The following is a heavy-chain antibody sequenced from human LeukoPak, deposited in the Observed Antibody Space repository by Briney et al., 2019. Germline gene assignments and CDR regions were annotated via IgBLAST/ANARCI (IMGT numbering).Heavy chain of an antibody. CDR1: GYTFTSYG. CDR2: ISAYNGNT. D-gene: IGHD3-22*01. J-gene: IGHJ4*02. CDR3: ERVAWGNYYDSSGYYGYFDY. Sequence: ASVKVSCKASGYTFTSYGISWVRQAPGQGLEWMGWISAYNGNTNYAQKLQGRVTMTTDTSTSKAYMELRSLRSDDTAVYYCERVAWGNYYDSSGYYGYFDYWGQGTLVTVSS. V-gene: IGHV1-18*01.